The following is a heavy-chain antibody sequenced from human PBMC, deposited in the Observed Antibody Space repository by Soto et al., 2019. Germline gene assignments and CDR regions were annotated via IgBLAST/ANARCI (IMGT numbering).Heavy chain of an antibody. CDR2: IAAVNGKT. Sequence: ASVKVSFKTSGFVLTTYAMHWVRQAPGQSPEWMGWIAAVNGKTDYSQKFQDRVTLTSDTSANTLYMDLTGLRFEDTAVYYCARGNTGYDYGFFEYWGQGTLVTVSS. CDR1: GFVLTTYA. V-gene: IGHV1-3*01. J-gene: IGHJ4*02. D-gene: IGHD5-12*01. CDR3: ARGNTGYDYGFFEY.